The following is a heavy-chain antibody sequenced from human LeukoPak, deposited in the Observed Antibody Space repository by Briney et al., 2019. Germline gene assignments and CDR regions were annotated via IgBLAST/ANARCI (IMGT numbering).Heavy chain of an antibody. CDR1: GGSISRYY. D-gene: IGHD2-21*02. V-gene: IGHV4-59*01. Sequence: SETLSLTCTVSGGSISRYYWSWMRQPPGKGLEWIGYIYYSGSTNYNPSLKSRVTISVDTSKNQFSLKLSSVTAADTAVYYCARTLAYCGGDCYHLYYYYGMDVWGKGTTVTVSS. J-gene: IGHJ6*04. CDR2: IYYSGST. CDR3: ARTLAYCGGDCYHLYYYYGMDV.